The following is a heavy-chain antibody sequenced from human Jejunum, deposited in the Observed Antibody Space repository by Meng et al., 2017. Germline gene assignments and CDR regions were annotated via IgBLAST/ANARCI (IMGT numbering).Heavy chain of an antibody. Sequence: GGSLRLSCAASGFTFNNYAMTWVRQAPGKGLEWVSFITSGAATFYTDSVKGRFTISRDNAENSLYLQMNSLKVEDTAVYYCAREGRLLGAFDIWGQGTMVTVSS. CDR3: AREGRLLGAFDI. CDR2: ITSGAAT. J-gene: IGHJ3*02. CDR1: GFTFNNYA. D-gene: IGHD2/OR15-2a*01. V-gene: IGHV3-69-1*01.